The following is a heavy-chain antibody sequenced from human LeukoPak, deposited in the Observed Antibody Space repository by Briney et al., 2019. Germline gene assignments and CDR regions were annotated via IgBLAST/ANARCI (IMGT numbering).Heavy chain of an antibody. D-gene: IGHD3-9*01. CDR2: ISRSGST. CDR3: ARGVGYDILTGPGYFDL. V-gene: IGHV4-34*01. Sequence: SETLPLTCAVYTGSFSDYYWSWIRQPPGMGLEWIGKISRSGSTNYNPSLKSRESISVDTSKNQFSLKLSSLNAADTAVYYCARGVGYDILTGPGYFDLWGRGTLVTVCS. CDR1: TGSFSDYY. J-gene: IGHJ2*01.